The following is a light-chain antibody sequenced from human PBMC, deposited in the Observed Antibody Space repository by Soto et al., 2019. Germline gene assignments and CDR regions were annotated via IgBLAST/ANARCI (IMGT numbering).Light chain of an antibody. CDR1: SSDVGNYDL. CDR2: EGS. CDR3: SSYAGSSTYV. Sequence: QSVLTQPASVSGSPGQSITISCTGTSSDVGNYDLVSWYQQLPGKAPKFILYEGSKRPSGVSNRFSGSKSGNTASLTISGLQAEAEAAYYCSSYAGSSTYVSGTGTKVTVL. V-gene: IGLV2-23*01. J-gene: IGLJ1*01.